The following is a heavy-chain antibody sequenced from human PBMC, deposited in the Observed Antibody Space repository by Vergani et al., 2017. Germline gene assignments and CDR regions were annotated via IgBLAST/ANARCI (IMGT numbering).Heavy chain of an antibody. CDR1: GFTFSSYA. V-gene: IGHV3-23*01. D-gene: IGHD2-2*01. CDR2: ISGSGGST. J-gene: IGHJ3*02. Sequence: EVQLLESGGGLVQPGGSLRLSCAASGFTFSSYAMSWVRQAPGKGLEWVSAISGSGGSTYYADSVKGRFTISRDNSKNTLYLQINSLRAEDTAVYYCAKAERRHIVVVPAASPGAFDIWGQGTMVTVSS. CDR3: AKAERRHIVVVPAASPGAFDI.